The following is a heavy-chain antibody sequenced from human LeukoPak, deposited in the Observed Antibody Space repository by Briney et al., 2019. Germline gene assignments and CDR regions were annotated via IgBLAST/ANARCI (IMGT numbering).Heavy chain of an antibody. CDR3: ARFGYSYGLDY. CDR2: IHHSGST. V-gene: IGHV4-59*01. D-gene: IGHD5-18*01. CDR1: GVSISPYY. J-gene: IGHJ4*02. Sequence: SSETPSLTCTVSGVSISPYYWSWIRQPPGKGLEWIGYIHHSGSTNYNPSLKSRVTISVDTPKNQFSLKLSSVTAADTAVYYCARFGYSYGLDYWGQGTLVTVSS.